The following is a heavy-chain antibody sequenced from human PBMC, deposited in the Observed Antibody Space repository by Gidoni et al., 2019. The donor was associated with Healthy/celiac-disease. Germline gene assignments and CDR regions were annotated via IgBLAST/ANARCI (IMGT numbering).Heavy chain of an antibody. CDR1: GSTLSSCC. V-gene: IGHV3-21*01. J-gene: IGHJ4*02. CDR3: ARGVRGGNPDY. CDR2: ISSSSSYI. Sequence: EVQVVESWGGLVKLGGSVRLPCAAVGSTLSSCCMNWVRQAPGKGLEWVSAISSSSSYIYYSDSVKGRFTISRDNAKNSLYLHMNSLRAEDTAVYYCARGVRGGNPDYWGQGTLVTVSS. D-gene: IGHD2-15*01.